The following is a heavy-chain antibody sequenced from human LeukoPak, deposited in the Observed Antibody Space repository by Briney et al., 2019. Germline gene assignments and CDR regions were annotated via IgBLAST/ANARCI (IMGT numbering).Heavy chain of an antibody. J-gene: IGHJ2*01. D-gene: IGHD5-24*01. CDR3: ARAVGVIVEMATTVSHWYFDL. V-gene: IGHV4-59*01. CDR2: IYYSGST. CDR1: GGSISSYY. Sequence: SETLSLTCTVSGGSISSYYWGWIRQPPGKGLEWIGYIYYSGSTNYNPSLKRRVTISVDTSKNQFSLKLSSVTAADTAVYYCARAVGVIVEMATTVSHWYFDLWGRGTLVTVSS.